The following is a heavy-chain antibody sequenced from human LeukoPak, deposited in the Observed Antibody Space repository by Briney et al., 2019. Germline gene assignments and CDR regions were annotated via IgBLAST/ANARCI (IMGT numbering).Heavy chain of an antibody. CDR1: GYTFTSYG. V-gene: IGHV1-18*01. CDR3: ARGTDPHDDYYYYYYMDV. J-gene: IGHJ6*03. D-gene: IGHD3-3*01. Sequence: VASVKVSCKASGYTFTSYGISWVRQAPGQGLEWMGWISAYNGNTNYAQKLQGRVTMTTDTSTSIAYMELRSLRSDDTAVYYCARGTDPHDDYYYYYYMDVWGKGTTVTVSS. CDR2: ISAYNGNT.